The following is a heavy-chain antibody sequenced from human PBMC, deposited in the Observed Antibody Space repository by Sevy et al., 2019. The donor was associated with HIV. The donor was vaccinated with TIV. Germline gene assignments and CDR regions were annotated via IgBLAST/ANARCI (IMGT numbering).Heavy chain of an antibody. CDR2: ISDRSDTI. V-gene: IGHV3-48*01. J-gene: IGHJ4*02. CDR3: ARVRDRYCSGGSCYYGYFFDY. Sequence: GGSLRLSCAASGFIFSNYYMTWVRQAPGKGLQWVSYISDRSDTISYAHSVKGRFTISRDNAKNALYLQMSSLRGEETAVYYCARVRDRYCSGGSCYYGYFFDYWGQGTLVTVSS. D-gene: IGHD2-15*01. CDR1: GFIFSNYY.